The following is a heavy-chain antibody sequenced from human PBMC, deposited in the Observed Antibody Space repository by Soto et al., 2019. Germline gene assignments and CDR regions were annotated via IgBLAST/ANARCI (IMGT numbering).Heavy chain of an antibody. Sequence: QVQLVQSGSEVKKPGASVKVSCKASGYTFSRYYIYWVRQAPGQGLEWMGIINPSGGSTSYAQKFQGRVTMTRDTSTSTVYMELSSLRSVDTAVYYCARGILTACFDPWGQGTLVTVSS. V-gene: IGHV1-46*03. CDR2: INPSGGST. CDR1: GYTFSRYY. J-gene: IGHJ5*02. D-gene: IGHD3-9*01. CDR3: ARGILTACFDP.